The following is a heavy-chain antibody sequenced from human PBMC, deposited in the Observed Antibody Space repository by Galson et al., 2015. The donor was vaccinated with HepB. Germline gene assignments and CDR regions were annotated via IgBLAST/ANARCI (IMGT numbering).Heavy chain of an antibody. Sequence: SVKVSCKASGGTFSSYVISWVRQAPGQGLEWMGGIIPIFGTANYAQKFQGRITITADESTSTAYMELSSLRSEDTAVYYCARKARPDGPFAYWGQGTLVTVSS. V-gene: IGHV1-69*13. CDR2: IIPIFGTA. CDR3: ARKARPDGPFAY. CDR1: GGTFSSYV. D-gene: IGHD5-24*01. J-gene: IGHJ4*02.